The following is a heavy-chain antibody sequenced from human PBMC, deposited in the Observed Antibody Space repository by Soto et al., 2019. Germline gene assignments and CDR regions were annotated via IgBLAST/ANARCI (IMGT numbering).Heavy chain of an antibody. CDR2: IIPIFGTA. Sequence: GPSVKVSCKASVGTFSSYTISWVRQAPGQGLEWMGGIIPIFGTADYAQKFQGRVTIIADESTSTAYMELSSLRSEDTAIYYCASHCGGDCYSRSPPYYYYGMDVWGQGTTVTVSS. CDR1: VGTFSSYT. J-gene: IGHJ6*02. V-gene: IGHV1-69*13. CDR3: ASHCGGDCYSRSPPYYYYGMDV. D-gene: IGHD2-21*02.